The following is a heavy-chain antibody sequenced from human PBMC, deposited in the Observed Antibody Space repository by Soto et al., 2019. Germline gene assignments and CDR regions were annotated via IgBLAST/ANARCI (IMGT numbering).Heavy chain of an antibody. V-gene: IGHV1-3*01. J-gene: IGHJ6*02. CDR2: INAGNGNK. CDR1: GYTFTSYA. D-gene: IGHD2-15*01. Sequence: ASVKVSCKASGYTFTSYAMHWVRQAPGQRLEWMGWINAGNGNKKYSQNFQGRVTITRDTSASTAYMELSSLRSEDTAVYYCAGEYCSGGSCPLYYGMDVWGQGTTVTVSS. CDR3: AGEYCSGGSCPLYYGMDV.